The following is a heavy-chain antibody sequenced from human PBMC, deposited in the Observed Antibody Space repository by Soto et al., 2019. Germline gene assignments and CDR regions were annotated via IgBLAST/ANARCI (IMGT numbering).Heavy chain of an antibody. CDR2: INQSGRT. CDR1: GGSFSDDY. J-gene: IGHJ4*02. CDR3: ARGLYDETSGFFYRFDS. V-gene: IGHV4-34*01. D-gene: IGHD3-16*01. Sequence: SETLSLTCAVYGGSFSDDYWTWIRQTPGKGLEWIGEINQSGRTNYRPSLKRRVTISRGNSKNQFSLKLNSVTAADTAVYYCARGLYDETSGFFYRFDSWGQGTLVTVSS.